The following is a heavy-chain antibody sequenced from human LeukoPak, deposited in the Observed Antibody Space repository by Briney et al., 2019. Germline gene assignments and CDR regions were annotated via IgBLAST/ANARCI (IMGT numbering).Heavy chain of an antibody. CDR2: IKEDESAK. CDR1: GFIFNHHW. D-gene: IGHD3-16*01. J-gene: IGHJ4*02. V-gene: IGHV3-7*01. CDR3: ARAVDVADY. Sequence: GGSLRLSRVGSGFIFNHHWMRWVRQAPGKGLDWVANIKEDESAKFYADSVRGRFTISRDNAKNSVYLQMNNLRVEDTAVYYGARAVDVADYWGRGTLVTVSS.